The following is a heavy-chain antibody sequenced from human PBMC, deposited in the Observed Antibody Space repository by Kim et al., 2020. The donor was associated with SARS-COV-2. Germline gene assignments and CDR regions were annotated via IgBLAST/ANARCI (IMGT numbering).Heavy chain of an antibody. CDR1: GGSISSGGYY. Sequence: SETLSLTCTVSGGSISSGGYYWSWIRQHPGKGLEWIGYIYYSGSTYHNPSLKSRVTISVDTSKNQFSLKLSSVTAADTAVYYCASGKISYYYYGMDVWGQGTTVTVSS. J-gene: IGHJ6*02. CDR3: ASGKISYYYYGMDV. D-gene: IGHD3-3*02. CDR2: IYYSGST. V-gene: IGHV4-31*03.